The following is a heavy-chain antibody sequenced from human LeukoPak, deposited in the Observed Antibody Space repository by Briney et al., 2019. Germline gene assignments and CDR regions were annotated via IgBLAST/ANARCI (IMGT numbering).Heavy chain of an antibody. CDR3: ASSWGSYYYDSSGNAFDI. CDR1: GFTFSSYG. J-gene: IGHJ3*02. D-gene: IGHD3-22*01. CDR2: ISYDGSNK. V-gene: IGHV3-30*03. Sequence: GGSLRLSCAASGFTFSSYGMHWVRQAPGKGLEWVAVISYDGSNKYYADSVKGRFTISRDNAKNSLYLQMNSLRAEDTAVYYCASSWGSYYYDSSGNAFDIWGQGTMVTVSS.